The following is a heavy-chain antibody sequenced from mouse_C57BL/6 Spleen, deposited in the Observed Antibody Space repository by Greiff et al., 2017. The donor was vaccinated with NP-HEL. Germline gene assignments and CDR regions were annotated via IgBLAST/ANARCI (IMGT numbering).Heavy chain of an antibody. CDR2: IYPGDGDT. V-gene: IGHV1-80*01. D-gene: IGHD2-5*01. J-gene: IGHJ4*01. CDR3: ARSYYSNYDAMDY. CDR1: GYAFSSYW. Sequence: VQLQQSGAELVKPGASVKISCKASGYAFSSYWMNWVKQRPGKGLEWIGQIYPGDGDTTYNGKFKGQATLTADKSSSTAYMQLSSLTSEDSAVYVCARSYYSNYDAMDYWGQGTSVTVSS.